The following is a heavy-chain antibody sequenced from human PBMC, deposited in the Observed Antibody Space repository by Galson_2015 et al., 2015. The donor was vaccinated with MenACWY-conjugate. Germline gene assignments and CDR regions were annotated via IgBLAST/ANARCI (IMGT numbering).Heavy chain of an antibody. CDR1: GFTFSSYV. CDR3: AREGNDYDFWSTYYYYFDY. Sequence: SLRLSCAASGFTFSSYVMHWVRQAPGKGLEWVAVISEDGNNKNYADPVKGRFTISRDNSKNTLYLQMNTLRAEDTAVYYCAREGNDYDFWSTYYYYFDYWGQGTLVTVSS. J-gene: IGHJ4*02. D-gene: IGHD3-3*01. V-gene: IGHV3-30-3*01. CDR2: ISEDGNNK.